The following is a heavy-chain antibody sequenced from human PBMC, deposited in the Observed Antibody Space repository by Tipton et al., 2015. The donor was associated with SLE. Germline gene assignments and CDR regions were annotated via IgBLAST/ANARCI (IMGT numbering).Heavy chain of an antibody. Sequence: TLSLTCTVSGGSISSNNFFWSWLRQHPGKGLEWIGYIYYSGSTNYNPSLKSRVTISVDTSKNEFSLKLSSVTAADTAVYYCARSSATGFYYMDVWGKGTTVTVSS. CDR3: ARSSATGFYYMDV. V-gene: IGHV4-61*01. D-gene: IGHD3-10*01. CDR2: IYYSGST. J-gene: IGHJ6*03. CDR1: GGSISSNNFF.